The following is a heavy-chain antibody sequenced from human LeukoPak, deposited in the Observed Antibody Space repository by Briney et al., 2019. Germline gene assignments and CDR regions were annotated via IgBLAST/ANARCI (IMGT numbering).Heavy chain of an antibody. V-gene: IGHV3-74*03. CDR1: GFTFSSYW. D-gene: IGHD6-13*01. CDR3: ARDSHSSSWYSEFDY. Sequence: GGSLRLSCAASGFTFSSYWMHWVRQAPGKGLVWVSRINSDGSSTMYADSVKGRFAISRDSAKNTLYLQMNTLRAEDTAVYYCARDSHSSSWYSEFDYWGQGTLVTVSS. J-gene: IGHJ4*02. CDR2: INSDGSST.